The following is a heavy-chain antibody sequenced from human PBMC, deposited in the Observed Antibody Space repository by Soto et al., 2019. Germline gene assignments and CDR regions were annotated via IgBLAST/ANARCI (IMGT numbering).Heavy chain of an antibody. Sequence: VGSLRLSCAASGFTFSSYGMHWVRQAPGKGLEWVAVISYDGSNKYYADSVKGRFTISRDNSKNTLYLQMNSLRAEDTAVYYCAKDLTDDIVVVPAAISYSFDYWGQGTLVTVSS. CDR1: GFTFSSYG. CDR2: ISYDGSNK. D-gene: IGHD2-2*02. J-gene: IGHJ4*02. V-gene: IGHV3-30*18. CDR3: AKDLTDDIVVVPAAISYSFDY.